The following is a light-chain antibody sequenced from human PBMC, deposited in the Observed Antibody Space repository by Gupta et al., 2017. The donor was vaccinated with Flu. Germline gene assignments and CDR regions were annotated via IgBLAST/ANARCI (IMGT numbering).Light chain of an antibody. Sequence: ATLHVSPGETVTLSCRAGESIQNNFFVLYQQQRGQAPRFLIYGTSKRATGFPDRFSGGGSGTDFTLTIDRLEPEECACYYCHQKKNSPFTFGQGTKLDIK. CDR1: ESIQNNF. J-gene: IGKJ2*01. CDR3: HQKKNSPFT. CDR2: GTS. V-gene: IGKV3-20*01.